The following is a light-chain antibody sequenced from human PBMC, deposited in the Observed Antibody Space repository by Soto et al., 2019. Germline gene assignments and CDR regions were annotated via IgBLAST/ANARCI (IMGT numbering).Light chain of an antibody. CDR3: QQRASWPPFT. V-gene: IGKV3-11*01. CDR2: DAF. CDR1: QSIGTS. J-gene: IGKJ4*01. Sequence: EIVLTQSPATLSMSPGESATLSCRASQSIGTSLAWYQHRPGQPPRLLIYDAFNRATGIPARFSCGGSGTDFTLTISSLEPEDFAVYYCQQRASWPPFTFGGGTKVDI.